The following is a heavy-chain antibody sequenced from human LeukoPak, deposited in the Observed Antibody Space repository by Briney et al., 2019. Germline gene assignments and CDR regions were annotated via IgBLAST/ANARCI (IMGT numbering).Heavy chain of an antibody. D-gene: IGHD3-10*01. V-gene: IGHV3-23*01. CDR1: GFTFSSYA. Sequence: GGCLRLSCAASGFTFSSYAMSWVRQAPGKGLEWDSAISGTGGSTYYADSVKGRFTISRDNSKNTLYLQMNSLRAEDTAVYYCAKDRLLWFGEPFDYWGQGTLVTVSS. J-gene: IGHJ4*02. CDR3: AKDRLLWFGEPFDY. CDR2: ISGTGGST.